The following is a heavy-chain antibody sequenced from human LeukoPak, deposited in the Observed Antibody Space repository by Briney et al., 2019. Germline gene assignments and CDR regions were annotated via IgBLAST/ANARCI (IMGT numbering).Heavy chain of an antibody. Sequence: SVKVSCKASGYTFTSDGVIWVRQAPGQGLEWMGRIIPILGIANYAQKFQGRVTITADKSTSTAYMELSSLRSEDTAVYYCARDGRDYGEVIWGQGTMVTVSS. CDR1: GYTFTSDG. CDR3: ARDGRDYGEVI. D-gene: IGHD4-17*01. CDR2: IIPILGIA. V-gene: IGHV1-69*04. J-gene: IGHJ3*02.